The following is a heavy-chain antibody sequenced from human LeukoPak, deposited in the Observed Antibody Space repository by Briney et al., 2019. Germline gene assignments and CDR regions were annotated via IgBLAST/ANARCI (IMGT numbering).Heavy chain of an antibody. CDR2: IYYSGST. J-gene: IGHJ6*02. CDR1: GGSISSYY. D-gene: IGHD6-13*01. V-gene: IGHV4-59*01. CDR3: ARDVIAAAGTSVYYYYGMDV. Sequence: PSETLSLTCTVSGGSISSYYWSWIRQPPGKGLEWIWYIYYSGSTNYNPSLKSRVTISVDTSKNQFSLKLSSVTAADTAVYYCARDVIAAAGTSVYYYYGMDVWGQGTTVTVSS.